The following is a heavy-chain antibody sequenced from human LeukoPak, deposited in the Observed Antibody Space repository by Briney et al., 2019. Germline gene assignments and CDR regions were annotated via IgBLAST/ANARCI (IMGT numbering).Heavy chain of an antibody. J-gene: IGHJ4*02. CDR2: IYYSGST. Sequence: SETLSLTCTVSGDSISNYYWTWIRQPPGKGLEWIGYIYYSGSTNYNPSLKSRVTISVDTLKNQFSLNLTSVTAADTAVYYCARPPVLDYWGQGTLVTVSS. V-gene: IGHV4-59*08. CDR3: ARPPVLDY. CDR1: GDSISNYY.